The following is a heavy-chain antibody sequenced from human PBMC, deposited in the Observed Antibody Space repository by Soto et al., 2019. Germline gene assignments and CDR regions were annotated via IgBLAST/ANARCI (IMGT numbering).Heavy chain of an antibody. Sequence: ASVKVSCKASGYTFYSHSISWVRQAPGQGLEWMGRINADYGNTQYAQKFRGRVTMTTDTSTTTVYMELTNLRSDDTAVYYCTRHDSNYDFWSGSPPRYGMDVWGQGTTVTVSS. CDR3: TRHDSNYDFWSGSPPRYGMDV. J-gene: IGHJ6*02. CDR1: GYTFYSHS. V-gene: IGHV1-18*01. D-gene: IGHD3-3*01. CDR2: INADYGNT.